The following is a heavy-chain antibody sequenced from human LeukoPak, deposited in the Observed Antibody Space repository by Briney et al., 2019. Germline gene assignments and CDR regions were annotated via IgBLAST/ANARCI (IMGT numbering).Heavy chain of an antibody. J-gene: IGHJ5*02. CDR1: GGSISSGIYY. V-gene: IGHV4-61*02. CDR3: ARDRLWFGELFSYNWFDP. CDR2: IYTSGST. Sequence: SETLSLTCTVSGGSISSGIYYWSWIRQPAGKGLEWIGRIYTSGSTNYNPSLKSLDTISVDTSKNQFSLKLSSVTAADTAVYYCARDRLWFGELFSYNWFDPWGQGTLVTVSS. D-gene: IGHD3-10*01.